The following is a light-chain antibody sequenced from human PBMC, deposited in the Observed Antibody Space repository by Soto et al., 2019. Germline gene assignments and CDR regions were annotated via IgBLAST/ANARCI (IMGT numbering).Light chain of an antibody. J-gene: IGKJ5*01. CDR3: QQFHSYPIT. CDR2: FAS. CDR1: QGISTL. V-gene: IGKV1D-16*01. Sequence: DIQMTQSPSSLSASVGDTVTITCRASQGISTLLARYQQKPGKAPKSLIYFASSLQSGVPSRFTGSGSGIDFTLTISSLQPEDFATYYCQQFHSYPITFGQGTRLDIK.